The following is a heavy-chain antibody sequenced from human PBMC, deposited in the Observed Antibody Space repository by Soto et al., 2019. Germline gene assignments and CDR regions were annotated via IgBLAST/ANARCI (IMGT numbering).Heavy chain of an antibody. CDR1: GFTFSNAW. D-gene: IGHD3-16*02. Sequence: EVQLVESGGGLVKPGGSLRLSCAASGFTFSNAWMSWVRQAPGKGLEWVGRIKSKTDGGTTDYAAPVKGRFTISRDDSKNTLYLQMNRLKTEDTAVYYCTKFVITFGGVIAFDYWGQGTLVTVSS. V-gene: IGHV3-15*01. CDR2: IKSKTDGGTT. J-gene: IGHJ4*02. CDR3: TKFVITFGGVIAFDY.